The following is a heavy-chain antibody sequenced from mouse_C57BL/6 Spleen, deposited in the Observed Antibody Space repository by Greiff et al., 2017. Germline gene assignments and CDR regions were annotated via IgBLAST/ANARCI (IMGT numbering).Heavy chain of an antibody. CDR3: AREGDYGSSYLAWFAY. CDR2: IHPNSGST. Sequence: VQLQQPGAELVKPGASVKLSCKASGYTFTSYWMHWVKQRPGQGLEWIGMIHPNSGSTNYNEKFKSKATLTVDKSSSTAYMQLSSLTSEDSAVYYCAREGDYGSSYLAWFAYWGQGTLVTVSA. CDR1: GYTFTSYW. D-gene: IGHD1-1*01. J-gene: IGHJ3*01. V-gene: IGHV1-64*01.